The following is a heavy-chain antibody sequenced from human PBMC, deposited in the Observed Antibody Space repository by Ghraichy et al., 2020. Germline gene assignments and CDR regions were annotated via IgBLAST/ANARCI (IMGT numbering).Heavy chain of an antibody. CDR1: GGTFSSYA. CDR3: ARDLGDYYGSGSYGDYYYYGMDV. Sequence: VKVSCKASGGTFSSYAISWVRQAPGQGLEWMGGIIPIFGTANYAQKFQGRVTITADESTSTAYMELSSLRSEDTAVYYCARDLGDYYGSGSYGDYYYYGMDVWGQGTTVTVSS. J-gene: IGHJ6*02. D-gene: IGHD3-10*01. V-gene: IGHV1-69*01. CDR2: IIPIFGTA.